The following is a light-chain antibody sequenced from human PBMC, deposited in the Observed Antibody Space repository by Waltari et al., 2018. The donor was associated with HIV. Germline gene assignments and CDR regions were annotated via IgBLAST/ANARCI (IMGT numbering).Light chain of an antibody. CDR2: KAS. CDR3: QQYNTSPWT. J-gene: IGKJ1*01. V-gene: IGKV1-5*03. Sequence: DIQMTQSPSTLSASLGDRVTITCRASQSISSWLAWYQQKPGKAPNLLIYKASSLESGVPSRFSGSGSGTEFTLTISSLQPDDFATYYCQQYNTSPWTFGQGTEVEVK. CDR1: QSISSW.